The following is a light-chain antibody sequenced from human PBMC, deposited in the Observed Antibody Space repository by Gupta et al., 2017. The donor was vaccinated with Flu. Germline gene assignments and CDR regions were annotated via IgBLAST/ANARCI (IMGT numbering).Light chain of an antibody. Sequence: TLSFSPPEKTTLSSTSTQIFRSSYSDWYQQKLDQAPRLLIYGASSRATGIPDRFSGSGSGTDFTLTISRLEPEDFAVYYCQQYGSSPLTFGGGTKVEIK. CDR1: QIFRSSY. J-gene: IGKJ4*01. CDR2: GAS. V-gene: IGKV3-20*01. CDR3: QQYGSSPLT.